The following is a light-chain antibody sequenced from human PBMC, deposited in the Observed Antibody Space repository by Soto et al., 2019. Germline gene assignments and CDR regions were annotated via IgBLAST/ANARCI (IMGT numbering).Light chain of an antibody. V-gene: IGLV1-40*01. Sequence: QSVLTQPPSVSGAPGQRVTISCTGSSSNIGAGYDVHWYQQLPGTAPKLLIYGNSNRPSGVPDRFSGSKSGTSASLAITGLQAEDEADYYCQSYDSRLRRVFGGGTKLT. J-gene: IGLJ2*01. CDR3: QSYDSRLRRV. CDR1: SSNIGAGYD. CDR2: GNS.